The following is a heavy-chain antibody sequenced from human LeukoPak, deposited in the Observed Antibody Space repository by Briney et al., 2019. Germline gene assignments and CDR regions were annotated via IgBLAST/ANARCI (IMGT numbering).Heavy chain of an antibody. CDR1: GFTVSSNY. CDR2: IYSGCST. D-gene: IGHD5-12*01. J-gene: IGHJ4*02. CDR3: ARDSVSRGYSGYETTPG. Sequence: GGSLRLSCAASGFTVSSNYMSWVRQAPGKGLEWVSVIYSGCSTYYADSVKGRFTISRDNSKNTLYLQMNSLRAEDTAVYYCARDSVSRGYSGYETTPGWGQGTLVTVSS. V-gene: IGHV3-66*01.